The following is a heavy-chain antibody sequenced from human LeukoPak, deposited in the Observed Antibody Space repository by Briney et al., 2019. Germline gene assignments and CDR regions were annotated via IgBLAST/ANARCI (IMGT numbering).Heavy chain of an antibody. Sequence: PGGSLRLSCAASGFTFGSYAMSWVRQAPEKGLVWVSSIGGSGDNTYYADSVKGRFTISRDNSKNTLYLQMNSLRADDTAVYYCAAAVTTGRAEHYWGQGTLVTVSS. J-gene: IGHJ4*02. CDR3: AAAVTTGRAEHY. CDR1: GFTFGSYA. V-gene: IGHV3-23*01. D-gene: IGHD4-17*01. CDR2: IGGSGDNT.